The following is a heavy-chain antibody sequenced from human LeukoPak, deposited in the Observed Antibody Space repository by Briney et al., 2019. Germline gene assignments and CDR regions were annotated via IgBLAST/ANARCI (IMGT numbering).Heavy chain of an antibody. CDR2: ISAYNGNT. V-gene: IGHV1-18*01. CDR3: ARGDGYCSGGSCYPEAFDI. D-gene: IGHD2-15*01. J-gene: IGHJ3*02. CDR1: GYTFTSYG. Sequence: ASVKVSCKASGYTFTSYGISWVRQAPGQGLEWMGWISAYNGNTNYAQKLQGRVTMTTDTSTSTAYMELRSLRSDDTAVYYCARGDGYCSGGSCYPEAFDIWGPGTMVTVSS.